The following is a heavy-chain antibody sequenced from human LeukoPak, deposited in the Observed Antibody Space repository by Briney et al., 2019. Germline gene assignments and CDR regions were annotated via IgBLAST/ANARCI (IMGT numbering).Heavy chain of an antibody. Sequence: GGSLRLSCAASGFTFSSYAMSWVRQAPGKGLEWVSAISGSGGSTYYADSVKGRFTISRDNSKNTLYMQMNSLRAEDTAVYYCAKEKSIVGATDSAFDIWGQGTMVTVSS. V-gene: IGHV3-23*01. CDR2: ISGSGGST. J-gene: IGHJ3*02. CDR3: AKEKSIVGATDSAFDI. CDR1: GFTFSSYA. D-gene: IGHD1-26*01.